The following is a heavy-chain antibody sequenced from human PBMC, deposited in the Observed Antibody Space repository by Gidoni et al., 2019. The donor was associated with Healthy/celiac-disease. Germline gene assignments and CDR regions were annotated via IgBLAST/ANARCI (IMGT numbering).Heavy chain of an antibody. V-gene: IGHV3-15*01. CDR3: TTDTVAAWLYFDY. CDR1: GFTFSNAW. CDR2: IKSKTDGGTT. Sequence: EVQLVESGGGLVKPGGSLRLSCAASGFTFSNAWMSWVRQAPGKGLEWVGRIKSKTDGGTTDYAAPVKGRFTISRDDSKNTLYLQMNSLKTEDTAVYYCTTDTVAAWLYFDYWGQGTLVTVSS. D-gene: IGHD3-22*01. J-gene: IGHJ4*02.